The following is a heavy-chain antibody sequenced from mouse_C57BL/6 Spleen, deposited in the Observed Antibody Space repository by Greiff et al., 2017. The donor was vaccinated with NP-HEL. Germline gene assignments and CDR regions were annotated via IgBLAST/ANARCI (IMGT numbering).Heavy chain of an antibody. CDR2: ISSGSSTI. CDR1: GFTFSDYG. J-gene: IGHJ4*01. Sequence: EVKVVESGGGLVKPGGSLKLSCAASGFTFSDYGMHWVRQAPEKGLEWVAYISSGSSTIYYADTVKGRFTISRDNAKNTLFLQMTSLRSEDTAMYYCARPLGRYAMDYWGQGTSVTVSS. V-gene: IGHV5-17*01. D-gene: IGHD4-1*01. CDR3: ARPLGRYAMDY.